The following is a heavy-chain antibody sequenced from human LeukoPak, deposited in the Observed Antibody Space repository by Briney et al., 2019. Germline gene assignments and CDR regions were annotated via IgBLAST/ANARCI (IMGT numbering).Heavy chain of an antibody. Sequence: ASVKVSCKASGYTFTNYYMHWVRQGPGLGFEWMGWINPKSGGTSYPRKFQVRLTMTRDTSISTAYMELSRLGSDDTAVYYCVPSANYYYFDYWGQRTLVTVSS. CDR3: VPSANYYYFDY. J-gene: IGHJ4*02. CDR1: GYTFTNYY. V-gene: IGHV1-2*02. CDR2: INPKSGGT. D-gene: IGHD4/OR15-4a*01.